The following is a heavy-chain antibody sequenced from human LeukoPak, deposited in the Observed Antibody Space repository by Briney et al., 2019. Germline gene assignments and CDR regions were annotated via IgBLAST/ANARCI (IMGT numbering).Heavy chain of an antibody. CDR2: ISSSSSYI. J-gene: IGHJ4*02. V-gene: IGHV3-21*01. CDR3: ARASDGITIFGVVIIGAPDY. Sequence: PGGSLRLSCAASGFTFSSYSMNWVRQAPGKGLEWVSSISSSSSYIYYADSVKGRFTISRDNAKNSLYLQMNSLRAEDTAVYYCARASDGITIFGVVIIGAPDYWGQGTLVTVS. CDR1: GFTFSSYS. D-gene: IGHD3-3*01.